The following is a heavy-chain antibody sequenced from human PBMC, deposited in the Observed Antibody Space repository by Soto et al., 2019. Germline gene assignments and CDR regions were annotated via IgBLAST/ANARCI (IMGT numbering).Heavy chain of an antibody. J-gene: IGHJ4*02. Sequence: TSETLSLTCTVSGGSISSGGYYWSWIRQHPGKGLEWIGYIYYSGSTYYNPSLKSRVTISVDTSKNQFSLKLSSVTAADTAVYYCARAVSNYYGSGSYYTPYDYWGQGTLVTVSS. CDR3: ARAVSNYYGSGSYYTPYDY. CDR2: IYYSGST. CDR1: GGSISSGGYY. V-gene: IGHV4-31*03. D-gene: IGHD3-10*01.